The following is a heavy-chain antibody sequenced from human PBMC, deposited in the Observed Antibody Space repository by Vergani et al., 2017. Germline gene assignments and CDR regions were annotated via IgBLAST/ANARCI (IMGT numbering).Heavy chain of an antibody. CDR1: GFTFSSYA. Sequence: VQLVESGGGVVQPGRSLRLSCAASGFTFSSYAMSWVRQAPGKGLEWVSAISGSGGSTYYADSVKGRFTISRDNSKNTLYLQMNSLRAEDTAVYYCAKAITMIVVVTDFDYWGQGTLVTVSS. CDR2: ISGSGGST. V-gene: IGHV3-23*04. J-gene: IGHJ4*02. D-gene: IGHD3-22*01. CDR3: AKAITMIVVVTDFDY.